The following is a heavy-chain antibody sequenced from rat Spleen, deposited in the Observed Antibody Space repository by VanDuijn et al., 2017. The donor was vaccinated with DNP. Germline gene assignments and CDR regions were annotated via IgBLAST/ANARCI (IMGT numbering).Heavy chain of an antibody. CDR3: ARHYILWGYGYFDY. V-gene: IGHV5-19*01. Sequence: EVQLVESGGGLVQPGRSLKLSCAASGFTFSNYGMHWIRQAPTKGLEWVASISPSGGSTYYRDSVKGRFSLSRDNAKSTLYLQMDSLRSEDTATYYCARHYILWGYGYFDYWGQGVMVTVSS. D-gene: IGHD1-9*01. J-gene: IGHJ2*01. CDR1: GFTFSNYG. CDR2: ISPSGGST.